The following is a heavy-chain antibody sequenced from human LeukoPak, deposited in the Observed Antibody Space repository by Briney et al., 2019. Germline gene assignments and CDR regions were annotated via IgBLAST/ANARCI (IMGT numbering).Heavy chain of an antibody. CDR3: ARGASRSFDY. J-gene: IGHJ4*02. CDR2: MNPSSGNT. Sequence: GASVKVSCKASGYTFTTYDINWVRQATGQGLEWMGWMNPSSGNTGYAQKFQGRVSITRNTSIRTAYMELSSLRSDDTAVYYCARGASRSFDYWGQGTLVTVSS. V-gene: IGHV1-8*03. CDR1: GYTFTTYD.